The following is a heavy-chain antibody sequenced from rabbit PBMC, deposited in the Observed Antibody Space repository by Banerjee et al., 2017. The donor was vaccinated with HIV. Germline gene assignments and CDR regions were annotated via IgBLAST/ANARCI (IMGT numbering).Heavy chain of an antibody. V-gene: IGHV1S45*01. J-gene: IGHJ4*01. Sequence: QEQLEESGGGLVQPEGSLTLTCTASGFSFSSSYWIYWVRQAPGKGLEWIACIYVGYSGNTYYASWAKGRFTISMPSSTTVTLQMTSLTVADTATYFCARDRADWGYYFNLWGQGTLVTVS. CDR1: GFSFSSSYW. D-gene: IGHD5-1*01. CDR2: IYVGYSGNT. CDR3: ARDRADWGYYFNL.